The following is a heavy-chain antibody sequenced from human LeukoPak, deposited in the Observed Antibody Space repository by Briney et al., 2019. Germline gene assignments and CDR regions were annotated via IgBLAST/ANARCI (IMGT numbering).Heavy chain of an antibody. D-gene: IGHD3-10*01. CDR1: GGTFSSYA. CDR2: IIPIFGTA. V-gene: IGHV1-69*05. CDR3: ARSLGGYYYGSGSYYLDY. Sequence: SVKVSCKASGGTFSSYAISWVRQAPGQGLEWMGGIIPIFGTANYAQKFQGRVTITTDESTSTAYMELSSLRSEDTAVYYCARSLGGYYYGSGSYYLDYWGQGTLVTVSS. J-gene: IGHJ4*02.